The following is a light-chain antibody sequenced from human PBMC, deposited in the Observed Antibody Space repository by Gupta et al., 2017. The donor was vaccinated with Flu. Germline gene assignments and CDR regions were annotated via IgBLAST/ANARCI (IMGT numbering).Light chain of an antibody. CDR3: QQRIDWKWT. CDR1: QSVSRY. CDR2: DAS. V-gene: IGKV3-11*01. Sequence: EIVLTQSPATLSWSPGERVTLSCRASQSVSRYLNWYQQKPGQAPRLLIYDASNRANGIPARFSGSGSGTEFTLIISSREPEDFGVYYCQQRIDWKWTFGQGTKVEIK. J-gene: IGKJ1*01.